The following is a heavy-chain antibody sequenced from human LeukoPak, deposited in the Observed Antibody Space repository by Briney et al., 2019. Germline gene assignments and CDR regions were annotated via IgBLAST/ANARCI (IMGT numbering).Heavy chain of an antibody. J-gene: IGHJ3*02. V-gene: IGHV3-48*03. CDR3: AKDQVDAFDI. Sequence: QAGGSLRLSCAASGFTFSSFEMNWVRQAPGKGLEWVSYIQITGTPIHYADSVKGRFTISRDNAEKSLYLQLNNLRLEDTAVYYCAKDQVDAFDIWGQGTMVTVSS. CDR2: IQITGTPI. CDR1: GFTFSSFE.